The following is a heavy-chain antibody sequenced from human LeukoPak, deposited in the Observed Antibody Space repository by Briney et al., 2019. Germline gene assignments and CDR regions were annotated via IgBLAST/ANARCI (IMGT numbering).Heavy chain of an antibody. CDR3: AKSSITMVRGVTGIFDY. Sequence: GGSLRLSCAASGFTFSSRAMSWVRQAPGKGLEWVSAISGSGGSTYYADSVKGRFTISRDNSKNTLYLQMNSLRAEDTAVYYCAKSSITMVRGVTGIFDYWGQGTLVTVSS. J-gene: IGHJ4*02. CDR2: ISGSGGST. D-gene: IGHD3-10*01. V-gene: IGHV3-23*01. CDR1: GFTFSSRA.